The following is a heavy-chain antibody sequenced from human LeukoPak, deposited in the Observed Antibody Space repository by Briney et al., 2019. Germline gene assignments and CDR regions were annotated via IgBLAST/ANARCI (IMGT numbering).Heavy chain of an antibody. D-gene: IGHD3-10*02. Sequence: GGSLRLSCAASGFTFSSYSMNWVRQAPGKGLEWVSSISSRSSYRYYADSMKGRFTISRDNAKNSLYLQMNSLRAEDTAVYYCAELGITMIGGVWGKGTTVTISS. CDR2: ISSRSSYR. V-gene: IGHV3-21*01. J-gene: IGHJ6*04. CDR3: AELGITMIGGV. CDR1: GFTFSSYS.